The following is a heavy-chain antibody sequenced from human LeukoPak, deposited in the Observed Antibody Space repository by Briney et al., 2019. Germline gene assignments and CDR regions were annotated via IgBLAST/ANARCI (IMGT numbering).Heavy chain of an antibody. CDR3: ARAPLEIVAIDN. V-gene: IGHV3-30*02. J-gene: IGHJ4*02. Sequence: PGGSLRLSCAASGFTFSSYGMHWVRQAPGKGLEWVAFIRYDGSNKYYADSVKGRFTISRGNARNSLYLQMDSLRPEDTAVYYCARAPLEIVAIDNWGQGTLVTVSS. CDR2: IRYDGSNK. D-gene: IGHD3-16*02. CDR1: GFTFSSYG.